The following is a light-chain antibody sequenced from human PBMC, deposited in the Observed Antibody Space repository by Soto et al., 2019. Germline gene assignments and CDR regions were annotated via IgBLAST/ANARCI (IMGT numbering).Light chain of an antibody. J-gene: IGKJ2*01. CDR2: GAS. V-gene: IGKV3-15*01. CDR1: QSVSSN. CDR3: QQYNNWPPL. Sequence: EIVMTQSPATLSVSPGERATLSCRASQSVSSNLAWYQQKPGQAPRLLIYGASTRATGIPARFSGSGFGTEFTLTISTLQSEDFAVYYCQQYNNWPPLFGQGTKLEIK.